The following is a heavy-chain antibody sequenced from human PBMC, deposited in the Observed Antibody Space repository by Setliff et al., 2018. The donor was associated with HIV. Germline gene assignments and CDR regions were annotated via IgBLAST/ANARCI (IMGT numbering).Heavy chain of an antibody. CDR1: GITVSTHF. D-gene: IGHD3-3*01. J-gene: IGHJ4*02. V-gene: IGHV3-53*01. CDR3: ASGALSRPLEWLSLDS. CDR2: IDSGGSA. Sequence: AGGSLRLSCVASGITVSTHFMTWIRQAPGKGLQWVSVIDSGGSAFYTDAVKGRFTVSRDNSQNTLYLQMSRLRVDDTGVYFCASGALSRPLEWLSLDSGGQGTQVTVSS.